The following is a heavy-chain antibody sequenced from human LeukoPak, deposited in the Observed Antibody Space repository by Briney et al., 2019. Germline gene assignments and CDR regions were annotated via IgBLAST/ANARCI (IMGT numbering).Heavy chain of an antibody. CDR3: ARGGGSGRGNWFDP. V-gene: IGHV4-59*01. J-gene: IGHJ5*02. CDR2: VYYSGST. D-gene: IGHD3-10*01. CDR1: GGSISPYY. Sequence: SETLSLTCTVSGGSISPYYWSWIRQPPGKGLGWIGYVYYSGSTNYNPSLKSRVTISVDTSKSQFSLKLTSVTAADTAVYYCARGGGSGRGNWFDPWGQGSLVIVSS.